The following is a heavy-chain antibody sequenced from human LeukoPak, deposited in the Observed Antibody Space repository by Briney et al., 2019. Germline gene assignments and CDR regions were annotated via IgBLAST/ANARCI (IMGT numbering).Heavy chain of an antibody. CDR3: AVSGSYSFDY. Sequence: GGSLRLSCAASGFTFSSYEMNWVRQAPGKGLEWVSYISSSGSTIYYADSVKGRFTISRDNAKNSLYLQMNSLRAEDTAVYYCAVSGSYSFDYWGQGTLVTVSS. D-gene: IGHD3-10*01. V-gene: IGHV3-48*03. CDR2: ISSSGSTI. J-gene: IGHJ4*02. CDR1: GFTFSSYE.